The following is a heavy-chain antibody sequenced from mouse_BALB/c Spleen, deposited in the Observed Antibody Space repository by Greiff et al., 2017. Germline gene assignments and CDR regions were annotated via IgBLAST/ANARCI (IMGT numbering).Heavy chain of an antibody. CDR3: ARSSYDGYYGY. CDR2: IDPANGNT. D-gene: IGHD2-3*01. CDR1: GFNIKDTY. V-gene: IGHV14-3*02. J-gene: IGHJ2*01. Sequence: VQLQQSGAELVKPGASVKLSCTASGFNIKDTYMHWVKQRPEQGLEWIGRIDPANGNTKYDPKFQGKATITADTSSNTAYLQLSSLTSEDTAVYYCARSSYDGYYGYWGQGTTLTVSS.